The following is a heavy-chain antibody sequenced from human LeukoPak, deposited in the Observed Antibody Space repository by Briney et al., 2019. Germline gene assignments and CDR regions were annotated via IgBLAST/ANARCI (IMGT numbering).Heavy chain of an antibody. CDR2: ISNSGGNT. CDR3: ASWPGGWYGEDS. CDR1: GDTFSRYG. Sequence: GGSLRLSCVASGDTFSRYGMSWVRQAPGKGLEWVAAISNSGGNTEYADSVRGRFTISRDNSNNTLYLQVNSLRVEDTAVYYCASWPGGWYGEDSWGQGTLVTVSS. V-gene: IGHV3-23*01. J-gene: IGHJ4*02. D-gene: IGHD6-19*01.